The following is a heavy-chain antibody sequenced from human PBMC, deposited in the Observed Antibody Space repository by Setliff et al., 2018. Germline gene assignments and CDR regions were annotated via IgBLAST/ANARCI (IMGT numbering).Heavy chain of an antibody. V-gene: IGHV4-59*12. CDR1: GGSISNNY. J-gene: IGHJ5*02. CDR3: ARGWIQLWYNWFDP. CDR2: ICYSGNT. Sequence: PSETLSLTCTVSGGSISNNYWNLIRQPPGKGLQWIGYICYSGNTNYNPSLKSRVTIPVDTSKNQFSLKLSSVTAADTAVYYCARGWIQLWYNWFDPWGQGTLVTVSS. D-gene: IGHD5-18*01.